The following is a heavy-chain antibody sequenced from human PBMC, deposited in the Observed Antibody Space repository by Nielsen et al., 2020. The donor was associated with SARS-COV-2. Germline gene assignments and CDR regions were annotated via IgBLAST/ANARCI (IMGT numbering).Heavy chain of an antibody. V-gene: IGHV1-69*01. CDR2: IIPIFGTA. J-gene: IGHJ3*02. D-gene: IGHD1-26*01. CDR1: GFTFSSYA. CDR3: AHLGATDEDAFDI. Sequence: KISCAASGFTFSSYAISWVRQAPGQGLEWMGGIIPIFGTANYAQKFQGRVTITADESTSTAYMELSSLRSEDTAVYYCAHLGATDEDAFDIWGQGTMVTVSS.